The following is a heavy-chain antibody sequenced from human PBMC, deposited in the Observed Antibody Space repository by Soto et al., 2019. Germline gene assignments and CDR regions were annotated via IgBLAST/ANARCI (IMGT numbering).Heavy chain of an antibody. Sequence: EVQLVESGGGPVQAGGSLRLSCAASGLTLSNYWMQWVRQGPGKGLVWVAHINSDGITTKYAESVKGRFTISRDDSKNRMYRQRKSLSHDHTAVYYCAKVKGGSGARGDPLDLWGQGILVTVS. CDR2: INSDGITT. D-gene: IGHD2-15*01. J-gene: IGHJ5*02. CDR1: GLTLSNYW. CDR3: AKVKGGSGARGDPLDL. V-gene: IGHV3-74*03.